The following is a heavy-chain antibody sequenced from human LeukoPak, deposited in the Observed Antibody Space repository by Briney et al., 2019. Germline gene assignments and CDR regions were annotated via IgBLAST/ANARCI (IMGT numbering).Heavy chain of an antibody. Sequence: PSETLSLTCALYGGSFSGHYWSWIRQPPGKGLEWIREISHNENTNYSPSLKSRLTISIDTSKNQFSLKLSSVTAADTAVYYCASSGSRWLIDKTYSPYWGQGTLVTVSS. CDR1: GGSFSGHY. D-gene: IGHD3-22*01. J-gene: IGHJ4*02. CDR3: ASSGSRWLIDKTYSPY. CDR2: ISHNENT. V-gene: IGHV4-34*01.